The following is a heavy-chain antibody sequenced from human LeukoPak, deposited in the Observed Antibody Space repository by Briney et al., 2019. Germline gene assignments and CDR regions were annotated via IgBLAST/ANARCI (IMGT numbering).Heavy chain of an antibody. CDR1: GGTFSRYA. CDR3: ARTSLPSIAAPAFDP. D-gene: IGHD6-6*01. Sequence: SVKVSCKASGGTFSRYAISWVRQAPGQGLEWMGGIIPIFGTANYAQKFQGRVTITADESTSTAYMELSSLRSEDTAVYYCARTSLPSIAAPAFDPWGQGTLVTVSS. V-gene: IGHV1-69*01. J-gene: IGHJ5*02. CDR2: IIPIFGTA.